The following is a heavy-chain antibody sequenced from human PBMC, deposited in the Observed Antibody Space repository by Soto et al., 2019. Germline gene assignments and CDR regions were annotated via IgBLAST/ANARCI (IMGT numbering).Heavy chain of an antibody. D-gene: IGHD1-26*01. CDR3: ARDWEAAFDY. CDR2: IWYDGSNK. J-gene: IGHJ4*02. Sequence: QVQLVEAGGGVGQPGRSLRLSCAASGFTFSSYGMHWVRQAPGKGLEWVAVIWYDGSNKYYADSVKGRFTISRDNSKNTRYLQMNSLRDEDTAVYYCARDWEAAFDYWGQGTLVTVSS. CDR1: GFTFSSYG. V-gene: IGHV3-33*01.